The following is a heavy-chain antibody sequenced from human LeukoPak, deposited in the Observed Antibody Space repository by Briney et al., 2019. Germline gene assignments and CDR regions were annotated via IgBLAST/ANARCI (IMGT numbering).Heavy chain of an antibody. CDR1: GDSITTYS. CDR3: ARLKIVVD. Sequence: SETLSLTCTVSGDSITTYSWNWIRQPTGKGLELIGRFYFSGSTNYNPSFKSRVTMSADTSKNQFSLKLSSVTAADTAVYYCARLKIVVDWGQGTLVTVSS. D-gene: IGHD3-22*01. V-gene: IGHV4-4*07. J-gene: IGHJ4*02. CDR2: FYFSGST.